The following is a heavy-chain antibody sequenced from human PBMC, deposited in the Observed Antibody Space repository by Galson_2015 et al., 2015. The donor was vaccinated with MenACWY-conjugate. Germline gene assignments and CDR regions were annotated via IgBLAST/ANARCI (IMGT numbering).Heavy chain of an antibody. CDR3: ARVLEYSGSGSEHLH. D-gene: IGHD6-19*01. CDR1: GYTFTSYG. V-gene: IGHV1-18*01. Sequence: SVKVSCKASGYTFTSYGISWVRQAPGQGLEWMGWISAYNGNTNYAQKLQGRVTMTTDTSTSTAYMELRSLRSDDTAVYYCARVLEYSGSGSEHLHWGQGTLVTVSS. CDR2: ISAYNGNT. J-gene: IGHJ4*02.